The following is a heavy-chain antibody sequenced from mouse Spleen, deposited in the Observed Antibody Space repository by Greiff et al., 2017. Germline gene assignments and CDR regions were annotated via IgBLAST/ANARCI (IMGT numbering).Heavy chain of an antibody. D-gene: IGHD2-1*01. CDR3: ARRLYGNYDYYAMDY. V-gene: IGHV5-4*03. J-gene: IGHJ4*01. Sequence: EVKLMESGGGLVKPGGSLKLSCAASGFTFSSYAMSWVRQTPEKRLEWVATISSGGSTYYPDTVKGRFTISRDNAKNTLYLQMSRLKSEDTAMYYCARRLYGNYDYYAMDYWGQGTSVTVSS. CDR1: GFTFSSYA. CDR2: ISSGGST.